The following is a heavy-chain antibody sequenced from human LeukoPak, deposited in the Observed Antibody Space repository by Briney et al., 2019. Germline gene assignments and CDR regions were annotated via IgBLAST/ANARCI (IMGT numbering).Heavy chain of an antibody. CDR1: GGSFSGYY. V-gene: IGHV4-34*01. D-gene: IGHD3-3*01. J-gene: IGHJ5*02. CDR2: INHSGST. Sequence: SETLSLTCAVYGGSFSGYYWSWIRQPPGKGLEWIGEINHSGSTNYNPSLKSRVTISVDTSKNQFSLKLSSVTAADTAVYYCARGITIFEGFDPWGQGTLVTVSS. CDR3: ARGITIFEGFDP.